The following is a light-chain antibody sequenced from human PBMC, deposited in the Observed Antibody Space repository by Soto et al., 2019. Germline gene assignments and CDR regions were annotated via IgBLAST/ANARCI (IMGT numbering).Light chain of an antibody. CDR3: QQYKNFWT. CDR2: DAS. Sequence: DVQMTQSPSTLSAYVGDRVTITCRPSQSSSNSLAWYQQRSGKAPKLLIYDASILESGVPSRFSGSGSGTEFTLTVSSLQPDYFATYYCQQYKNFWTFGQGTKVQCK. V-gene: IGKV1-5*01. J-gene: IGKJ1*01. CDR1: QSSSNS.